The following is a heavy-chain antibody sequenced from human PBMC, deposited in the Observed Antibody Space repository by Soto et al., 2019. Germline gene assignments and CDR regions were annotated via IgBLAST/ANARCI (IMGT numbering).Heavy chain of an antibody. CDR1: GGTFSNYA. CDR2: IIPIFGTR. D-gene: IGHD1-26*01. Sequence: QVQLVQSGAEVKKPGSSVKVSCKASGGTFSNYAISWVRQARGQGLEWMGGIIPIFGTRNYAQKFQGKITITADESTSTAYMELSSLIFEDTAVYYCVTRIVGASFDYWGQGTLVTVSS. CDR3: VTRIVGASFDY. J-gene: IGHJ4*02. V-gene: IGHV1-69*01.